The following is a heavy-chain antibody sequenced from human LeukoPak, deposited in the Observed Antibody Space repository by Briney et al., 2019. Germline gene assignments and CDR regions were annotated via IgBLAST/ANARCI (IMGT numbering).Heavy chain of an antibody. CDR2: ISYSGSA. CDR3: TVGGDGTKVDH. Sequence: SETLSLTCAVSIDSINNDYYYWSWICQHPGEGLEWVGHISYSGSASYNPSLRSRVTISVDTSKNQFSLKLSSVTAADSAMYYCTVGGDGTKVDHWGQGTLVTVSS. CDR1: IDSINNDYYY. J-gene: IGHJ4*02. V-gene: IGHV4-31*11. D-gene: IGHD3-10*01.